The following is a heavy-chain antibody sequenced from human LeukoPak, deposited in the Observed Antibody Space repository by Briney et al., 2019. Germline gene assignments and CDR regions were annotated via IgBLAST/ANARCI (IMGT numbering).Heavy chain of an antibody. CDR3: ARAVGWLNDY. Sequence: PGGSLRLSCAASGFTFSSYSMNWVRQAPGKGLEWASSISGSSSYIYYADSVKGRFTISRDNAKNSLSLQMNSLRAEDTAVYYCARAVGWLNDYWGQGTLVTVSS. CDR2: ISGSSSYI. D-gene: IGHD5-24*01. CDR1: GFTFSSYS. J-gene: IGHJ4*02. V-gene: IGHV3-21*01.